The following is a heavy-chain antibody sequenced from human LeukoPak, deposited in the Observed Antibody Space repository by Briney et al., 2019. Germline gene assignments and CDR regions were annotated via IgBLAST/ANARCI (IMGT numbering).Heavy chain of an antibody. CDR2: ISYDGSNK. V-gene: IGHV3-30*04. CDR1: WVTLRSYA. Sequence: GGAPRTPRAAPWVTLRSYAYHLAPPAPGKGGGGGGGISYDGSNKYYADSVKGRFTISRDNSKNTLYLQMNSLRAEDTAVYYCARDHYYDSSGYRNRFDPWGQGTLVTVSS. CDR3: ARDHYYDSSGYRNRFDP. D-gene: IGHD3-22*01. J-gene: IGHJ5*02.